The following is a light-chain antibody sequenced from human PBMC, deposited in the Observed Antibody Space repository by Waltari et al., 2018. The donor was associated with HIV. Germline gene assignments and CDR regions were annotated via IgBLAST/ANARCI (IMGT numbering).Light chain of an antibody. V-gene: IGLV1-47*01. CDR1: SSNIGNYY. Sequence: QSVLTQPPSASATPGQRVTISCSGSSSNIGNYYVYWYQQLPGATPQVLIFRNNRRPSGVPDRLAGAKACTAASLAISGLRSEDEADYYCATWDDSLSGVVFGGGTKLTVL. CDR3: ATWDDSLSGVV. J-gene: IGLJ2*01. CDR2: RNN.